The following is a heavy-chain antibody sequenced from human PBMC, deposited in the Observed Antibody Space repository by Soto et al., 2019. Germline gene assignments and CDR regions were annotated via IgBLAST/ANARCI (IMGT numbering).Heavy chain of an antibody. CDR2: ISAYTRNT. J-gene: IGHJ3*01. Sequence: QVHLVQSGAEVKKPGAAVKVSCKASGYTFTNYGVSWVRQAPGQRLEWMGWISAYTRNTNYAQMFQGRVTMTTDTSKSTAYMELRSLTSDDTAVYYCARVLGYAISLWRHSAFDFWGQRTMVTVSS. V-gene: IGHV1-18*01. CDR3: ARVLGYAISLWRHSAFDF. D-gene: IGHD2-2*01. CDR1: GYTFTNYG.